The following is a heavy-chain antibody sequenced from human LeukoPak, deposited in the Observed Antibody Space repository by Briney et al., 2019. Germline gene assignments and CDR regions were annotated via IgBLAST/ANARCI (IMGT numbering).Heavy chain of an antibody. Sequence: PSETLSLTCTVSGYSISSGYYWGWIRQPPGKGLEWIASISHTSNTQYNPSLKSRVTISVDTSKNRFSLKLTSVTAADTAVYYCARDQAFDSWGQGTLVTVSS. CDR3: ARDQAFDS. J-gene: IGHJ4*02. V-gene: IGHV4-38-2*02. CDR2: ISHTSNT. CDR1: GYSISSGYY.